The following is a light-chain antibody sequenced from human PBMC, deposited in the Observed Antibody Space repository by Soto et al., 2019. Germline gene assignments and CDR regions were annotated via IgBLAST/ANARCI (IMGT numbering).Light chain of an antibody. V-gene: IGKV1-5*01. CDR3: QQYNSYSPRDT. CDR1: QSISSW. Sequence: DIQMTQSPSTLSASVGDRVTITCRASQSISSWLAWYQQKPGKAPKLLIYDASSLESGVPSRFSGSGSGTEFALNISSLQPDDFATYYCQQYNSYSPRDTFGQGTKLEIK. J-gene: IGKJ2*01. CDR2: DAS.